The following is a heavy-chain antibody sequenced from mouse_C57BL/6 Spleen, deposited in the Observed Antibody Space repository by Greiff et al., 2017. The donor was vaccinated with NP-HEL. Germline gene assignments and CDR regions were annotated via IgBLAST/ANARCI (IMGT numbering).Heavy chain of an antibody. Sequence: EAGGGLVQPKGSLKLSCAASGFSFNTYAMNWVRQAPGKGLEWVARIRSKSNNYATYYADSVKDRFTISRDDSESMLYLQMNNLKTEDTAMYYCVRPLYDYSYAMDYWGQGTSVTVSS. V-gene: IGHV10-1*01. CDR1: GFSFNTYA. D-gene: IGHD2-4*01. J-gene: IGHJ4*01. CDR2: IRSKSNNYAT. CDR3: VRPLYDYSYAMDY.